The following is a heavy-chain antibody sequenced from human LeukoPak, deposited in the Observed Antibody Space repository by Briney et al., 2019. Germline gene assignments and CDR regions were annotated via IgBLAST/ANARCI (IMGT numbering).Heavy chain of an antibody. V-gene: IGHV1-2*02. D-gene: IGHD6-13*01. J-gene: IGHJ4*02. CDR3: ARGAEAETSPLDF. CDR1: GTTFPSYY. Sequence: ASVKVSCKASGTTFPSYYMHWVRQAPGQGLEWLGWINPKSGAADYAQQFRGRVTMTRDTSINTDYMEMKRVTSDDTAVYYCARGAEAETSPLDFWGQGTLVIVS. CDR2: INPKSGAA.